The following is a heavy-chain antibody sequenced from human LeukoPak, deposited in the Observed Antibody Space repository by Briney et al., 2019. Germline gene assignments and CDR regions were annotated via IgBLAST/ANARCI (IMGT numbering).Heavy chain of an antibody. D-gene: IGHD1-26*01. J-gene: IGHJ4*02. V-gene: IGHV3-7*01. Sequence: GGSLRLSCAASVVTFTVTSMGCGCEAPRKGLEWVANIQQDGSTKHYVHPLKGRLTIYRDNPKNSLLLRTTRLRADDRAVYYCARDTDGSLDYWGQGILVTVAS. CDR1: VVTFTVTS. CDR2: IQQDGSTK. CDR3: ARDTDGSLDY.